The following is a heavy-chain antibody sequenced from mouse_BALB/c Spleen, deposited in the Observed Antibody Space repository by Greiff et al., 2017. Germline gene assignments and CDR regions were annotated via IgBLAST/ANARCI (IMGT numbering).Heavy chain of an antibody. V-gene: IGHV3-2*02. D-gene: IGHD2-1*01. J-gene: IGHJ3*01. CDR1: GYSITSDYV. Sequence: EVQLQESGPGLVKPSQSLSLSCTASGYSITSDYVWYWIRQFPGNKLGWMGYISYSGSTSYNPSLKSRISITRDTSKNQFFLQLNSVTTEDTAAYYCASGIYYGNPWFAYWGQGTLVTVSA. CDR2: ISYSGST. CDR3: ASGIYYGNPWFAY.